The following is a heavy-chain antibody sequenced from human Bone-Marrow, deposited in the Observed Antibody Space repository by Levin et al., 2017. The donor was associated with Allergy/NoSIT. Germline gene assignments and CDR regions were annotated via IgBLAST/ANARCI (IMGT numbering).Heavy chain of an antibody. CDR2: VNWHGGTT. D-gene: IGHD2-2*01. CDR1: GFTFDDFA. J-gene: IGHJ4*02. Sequence: PGGSLRLSCAASGFTFDDFAMTWVRQVPGTGLEWVSTVNWHGGTTDYAESVKGRFTISRDNAKNSLYLQMNSLRAEDTALYYCARSGDYCSSIRCPLGGWGQGTQVTVSS. CDR3: ARSGDYCSSIRCPLGG. V-gene: IGHV3-20*04.